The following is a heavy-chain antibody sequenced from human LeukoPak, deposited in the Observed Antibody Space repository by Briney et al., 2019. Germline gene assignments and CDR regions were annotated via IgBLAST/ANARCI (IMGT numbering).Heavy chain of an antibody. CDR1: GHTFTGYY. Sequence: ASVKVSCKASGHTFTGYYVYWVRQAPGQGLEWMGWMNPNVGGANFPQKFQGRVTVTSDPAVSAAYMELRRLRSDDTAVYYCARGVFGESLESWGQGTLVTVSS. CDR2: MNPNVGGA. D-gene: IGHD3-10*02. V-gene: IGHV1-2*02. J-gene: IGHJ4*02. CDR3: ARGVFGESLES.